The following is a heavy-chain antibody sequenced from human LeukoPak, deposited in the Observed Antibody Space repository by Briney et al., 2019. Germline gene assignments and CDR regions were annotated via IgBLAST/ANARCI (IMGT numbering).Heavy chain of an antibody. V-gene: IGHV3-23*01. D-gene: IGHD6-19*01. J-gene: IGHJ4*02. Sequence: GGSLRLSCAASGFTFSSYAMSWVRQAPGKGLEWVSAISGSGGSTYYADSVKGRFTISRDNSKSTLYLQMNSLRAEDTAVYYCAKAYSSGWSLFDYWGQGTLVTVSS. CDR3: AKAYSSGWSLFDY. CDR1: GFTFSSYA. CDR2: ISGSGGST.